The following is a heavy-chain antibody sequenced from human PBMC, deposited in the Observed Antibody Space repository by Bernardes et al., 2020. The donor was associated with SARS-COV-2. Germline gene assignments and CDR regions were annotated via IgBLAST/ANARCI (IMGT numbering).Heavy chain of an antibody. CDR1: GYSFSSYA. J-gene: IGHJ4*02. Sequence: GGSLRLSCAASGYSFSSYAMTWVRQAPGKGLEWVSAISGSAGSTYYADSLKGRFTISRDNSKNTLYLQMNSLRAEDTDVYYCARSRDYGDFGGIVRGYYFDYWGQGTLVTVSS. V-gene: IGHV3-23*01. CDR2: ISGSAGST. CDR3: ARSRDYGDFGGIVRGYYFDY. D-gene: IGHD4-17*01.